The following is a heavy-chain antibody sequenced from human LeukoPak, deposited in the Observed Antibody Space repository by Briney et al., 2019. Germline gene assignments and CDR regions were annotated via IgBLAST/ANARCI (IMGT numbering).Heavy chain of an antibody. CDR2: ISAYNGNT. V-gene: IGHV1-18*01. CDR1: GYTFTSYG. J-gene: IGHJ5*02. Sequence: ASVKVSCKASGYTFTSYGISWVRQAPGQGLEWMGWISAYNGNTNYAQKLQGRVTMTTDTSTSTAYMELRSLRSDDTAVYYCATDHSMANTAWWFDPWGQGTLVTVSS. CDR3: ATDHSMANTAWWFDP. D-gene: IGHD5-24*01.